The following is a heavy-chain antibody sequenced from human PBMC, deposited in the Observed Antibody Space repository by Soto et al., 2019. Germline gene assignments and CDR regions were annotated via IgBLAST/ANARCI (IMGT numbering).Heavy chain of an antibody. J-gene: IGHJ4*01. CDR1: GFTFSSSG. CDR2: IRGPRDYT. D-gene: IGHD6-13*01. Sequence: EVQLVESGGGLVKPGGSLRLSCAASGFTFSSSGMNWVRQAPGKGLEWVSSIRGPRDYTYYADSVRGRFTISRDNSKNXXXXXXXXXXXDDTAMYYCARDLGGGVSSSSWYLDSWGQGTLVTVSS. CDR3: ARDLGGGVSSSSWYLDS. V-gene: IGHV3-21*06.